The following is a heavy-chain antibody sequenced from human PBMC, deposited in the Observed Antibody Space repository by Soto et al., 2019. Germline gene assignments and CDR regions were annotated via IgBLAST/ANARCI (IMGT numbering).Heavy chain of an antibody. Sequence: SQTLSLTCAISGDSVSSNSAAWNWIRQSPSRGLEWLGRTYYRSKWYNDYAVSVNSRITINPDTSKNQFSLQLNSVTPEDTAVYYCARDKGSSSSNYYYYGMDVWGQGTTVTVS. J-gene: IGHJ6*02. D-gene: IGHD6-6*01. CDR1: GDSVSSNSAA. V-gene: IGHV6-1*01. CDR2: TYYRSKWYN. CDR3: ARDKGSSSSNYYYYGMDV.